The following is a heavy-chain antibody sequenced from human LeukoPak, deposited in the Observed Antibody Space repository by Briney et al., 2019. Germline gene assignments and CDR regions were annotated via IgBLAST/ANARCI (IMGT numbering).Heavy chain of an antibody. CDR2: ISAYNGNT. CDR1: GYTFTSYG. D-gene: IGHD3-22*01. CDR3: ARDSSEDFYDSSGYYSFDF. J-gene: IGHJ4*02. V-gene: IGHV1-18*01. Sequence: ASVKVSCKASGYTFTSYGISWGRQAPGQGLEWMGWISAYNGNTNYAQKVQGRVAMTTDTSTSTAYMELRSLRSDDTAVFYCARDSSEDFYDSSGYYSFDFWGQGTLVTVSS.